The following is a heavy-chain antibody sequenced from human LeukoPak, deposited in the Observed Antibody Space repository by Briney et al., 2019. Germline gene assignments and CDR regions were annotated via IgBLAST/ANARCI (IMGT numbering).Heavy chain of an antibody. CDR3: ARELLNAPTPGAY. V-gene: IGHV4-4*02. Sequence: KPSETLSLTCAVSIDSTNGNYWSWVRQSPGKGLEWIGEVHRSGSTNYKPSLKRRVTISIDRSKDQISLDLTSVTAADTAVYYCARELLNAPTPGAYWAQGILVTVSS. J-gene: IGHJ4*02. CDR1: IDSTNGNY. D-gene: IGHD2-21*01. CDR2: VHRSGST.